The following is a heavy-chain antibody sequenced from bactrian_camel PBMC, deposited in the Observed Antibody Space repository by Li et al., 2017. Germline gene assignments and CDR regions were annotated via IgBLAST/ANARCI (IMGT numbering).Heavy chain of an antibody. V-gene: IGHV3S40*01. Sequence: VQLVESGGGSVQAGGSLRLSCEISLYIYSSYCMGWFRQAPGKERVAVAVIYSGGGRTDYGDSAKGRFTISQDNANNTVYLQMNSLKPEDTAMYYCAARGPYCYTQLSVRDFTYWGQGTQVTVS. CDR1: LYIYSSYC. J-gene: IGHJ6*01. CDR3: AARGPYCYTQLSVRDFTY. D-gene: IGHD2*01. CDR2: IYSGGGRT.